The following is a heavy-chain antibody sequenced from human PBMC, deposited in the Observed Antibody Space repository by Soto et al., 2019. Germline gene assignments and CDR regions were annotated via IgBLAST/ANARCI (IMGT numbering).Heavy chain of an antibody. CDR3: ARDSYYDILTGYSRNAFDI. CDR1: GYSFTGHY. D-gene: IGHD3-9*01. CDR2: INPNTGGT. Sequence: ASVKVSCKASGYSFTGHYIHWVRQAPGQGLEWMGWINPNTGGTNSAQNFQGRVTMSRDTSVTTAYMDLSRLTSDDTAVYYCARDSYYDILTGYSRNAFDIWGQATMVTVS. V-gene: IGHV1-2*02. J-gene: IGHJ3*02.